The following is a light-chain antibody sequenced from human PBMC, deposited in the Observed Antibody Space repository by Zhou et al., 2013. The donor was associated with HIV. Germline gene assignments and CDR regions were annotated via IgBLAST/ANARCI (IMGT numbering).Light chain of an antibody. CDR2: GAS. CDR1: QSVSSD. V-gene: IGKV3-15*01. CDR3: QQYNSFPLT. Sequence: EIVMTQSPATLSVSPGERATLSCRASQSVSSDLAWYQQKPGQAPRLLIHGASARAAGIPARFSGRGSGTEFTLTISSMQSEDFATYYCQQYNSFPLTFGGGTKVEI. J-gene: IGKJ4*01.